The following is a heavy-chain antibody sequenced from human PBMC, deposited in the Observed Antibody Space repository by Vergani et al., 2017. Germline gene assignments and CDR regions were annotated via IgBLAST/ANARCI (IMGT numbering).Heavy chain of an antibody. V-gene: IGHV4-34*12. CDR3: ARGRHIVVVTATGLDY. CDR2: IIHSGST. Sequence: QVQLQQWGAGLLKPSETLSLTCAVYGGSFSGYYWSWIRQPPGKGLEWIGEIIHSGSTNYNPSLKSRATISVDTSKNQFSLKLSSVTAADTAVYYFARGRHIVVVTATGLDYWGQGTLVTVSS. CDR1: GGSFSGYY. D-gene: IGHD2-21*02. J-gene: IGHJ4*02.